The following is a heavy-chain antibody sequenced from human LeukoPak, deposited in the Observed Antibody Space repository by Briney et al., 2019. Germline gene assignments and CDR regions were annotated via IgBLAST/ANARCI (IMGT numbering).Heavy chain of an antibody. D-gene: IGHD1-26*01. J-gene: IGHJ4*02. CDR2: IYFSGNT. V-gene: IGHV4-39*07. Sequence: PSETLSLTCTVSGGSITSSSYYWGWIRQPPGRGLEWIGSIYFSGNTYYNPSLESRLTISVDTSKSQFSLKVNSVTAADTAVYYCARVPIGAFRLATYFDYWGQGTLVTVSS. CDR1: GGSITSSSYY. CDR3: ARVPIGAFRLATYFDY.